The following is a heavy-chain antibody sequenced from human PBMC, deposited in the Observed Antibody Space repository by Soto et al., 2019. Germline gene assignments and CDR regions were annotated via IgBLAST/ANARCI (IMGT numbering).Heavy chain of an antibody. Sequence: PGGSLRLSCAASGFTFSSYGMHWVRQAPGKGLEWVAVISYDGSNKYYADSVKGRFTISRDNSENTLYLQMNSLRAEDTAVYYWGRSKEARLNWFDPGGRGPLVTAPS. CDR1: GFTFSSYG. J-gene: IGHJ5*02. D-gene: IGHD6-6*01. CDR3: GRSKEARLNWFDP. CDR2: ISYDGSNK. V-gene: IGHV3-30*03.